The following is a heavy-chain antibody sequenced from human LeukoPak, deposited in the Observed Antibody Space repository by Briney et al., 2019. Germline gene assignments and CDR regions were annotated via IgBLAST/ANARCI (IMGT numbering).Heavy chain of an antibody. V-gene: IGHV3-30-3*01. J-gene: IGHJ4*02. D-gene: IGHD3-10*01. CDR1: GFTFSSYW. Sequence: GGSLRLSCAASGFTFSSYWMSWVRQAPGKGLEWVAVISYDGSNKYYADSVKGRFTISRDNSKNTLYLQMNSLRAEDTAVYYCARDPSLKLLWFGELSYYFDYWGQGTLVTVSS. CDR3: ARDPSLKLLWFGELSYYFDY. CDR2: ISYDGSNK.